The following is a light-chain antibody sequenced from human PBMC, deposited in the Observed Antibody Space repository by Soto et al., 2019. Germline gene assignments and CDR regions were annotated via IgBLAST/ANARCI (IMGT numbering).Light chain of an antibody. CDR3: QLRSNWPQYT. Sequence: IVLTQSPATLSLSPGERATLSCRASQSVSSYLAWYQQKPGQAPRLLIYDASNRATGIPARFSGSGSGTYFTLNISILEPEDFAVYYCQLRSNWPQYTLVNVTKREIK. J-gene: IGKJ2*01. CDR2: DAS. CDR1: QSVSSY. V-gene: IGKV3-11*01.